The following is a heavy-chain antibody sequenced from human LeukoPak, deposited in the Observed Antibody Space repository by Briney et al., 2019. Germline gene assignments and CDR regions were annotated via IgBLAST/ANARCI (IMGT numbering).Heavy chain of an antibody. Sequence: ASVKVSCKASGYTFTSYDINWVRQAPGQGLEWMGWMNPNSGKTDYAQKFQGRVTMTRNTSISTAYMEMSSLRSEDTAVYYCASCGPDAFDIWGQGTMVTVSS. CDR1: GYTFTSYD. CDR2: MNPNSGKT. CDR3: ASCGPDAFDI. J-gene: IGHJ3*02. D-gene: IGHD2-21*01. V-gene: IGHV1-8*01.